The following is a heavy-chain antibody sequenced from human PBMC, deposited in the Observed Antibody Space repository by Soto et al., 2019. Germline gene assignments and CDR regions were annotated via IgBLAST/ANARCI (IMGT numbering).Heavy chain of an antibody. CDR2: IRTSGDGT. V-gene: IGHV3-23*01. J-gene: IGHJ4*02. Sequence: EVQLLESGGGLVQPGGSLRLSCAASGFIFSNYAMSWVRQPPGKGLEWVSTIRTSGDGTYYADSVKGRFTISRDNSKNTLYLQMNSLRAEDTAVYYCAKHLGGGSTYYFDYWGQGTLVTVSS. CDR1: GFIFSNYA. D-gene: IGHD1-26*01. CDR3: AKHLGGGSTYYFDY.